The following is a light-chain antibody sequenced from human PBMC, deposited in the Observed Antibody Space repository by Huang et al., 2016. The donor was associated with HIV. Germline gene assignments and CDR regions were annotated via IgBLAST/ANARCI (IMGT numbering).Light chain of an antibody. V-gene: IGKV1-33*01. Sequence: DIQMTQSPSSLSASIGDRVTITCQPSQDISNYLNWYQQKTGKAPKLLLYDATSSEAGVLSRCSGGRSGTNFTLTSSRLQPHDFAAYYCRQFDNVPYSFGQGTRLEIK. CDR2: DAT. J-gene: IGKJ2*03. CDR1: QDISNY. CDR3: RQFDNVPYS.